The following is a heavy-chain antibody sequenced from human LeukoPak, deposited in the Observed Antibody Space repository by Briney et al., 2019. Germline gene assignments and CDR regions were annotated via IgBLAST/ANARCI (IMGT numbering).Heavy chain of an antibody. V-gene: IGHV3-23*01. CDR1: GFTFSSYA. CDR3: AHYAEVDWLLTLDY. D-gene: IGHD3/OR15-3a*01. Sequence: GGSLRLSCAASGFTFSSYAMGWVRQAPGKGLEWVSAISGSGGTTYYAGSVKGRFTISRDNSKNTLYLQMNSLRAEDTAVYYCAHYAEVDWLLTLDYWGQGTLVTVSS. CDR2: ISGSGGTT. J-gene: IGHJ4*02.